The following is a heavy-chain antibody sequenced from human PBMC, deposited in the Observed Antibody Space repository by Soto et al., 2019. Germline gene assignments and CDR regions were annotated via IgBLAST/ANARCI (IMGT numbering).Heavy chain of an antibody. J-gene: IGHJ5*02. CDR1: GGSISSYH. D-gene: IGHD6-19*01. Sequence: KPSEALSLNCTVSGGSISSYHWGWIRQPAGKGLEWIGRIYTSGSTNYNTSLKRRVTMSDTTTKNQFSLKVSSVTAADTAVYYCARSFSSGWSGSWFDPWGQGTLFTVS. V-gene: IGHV4-4*07. CDR2: IYTSGST. CDR3: ARSFSSGWSGSWFDP.